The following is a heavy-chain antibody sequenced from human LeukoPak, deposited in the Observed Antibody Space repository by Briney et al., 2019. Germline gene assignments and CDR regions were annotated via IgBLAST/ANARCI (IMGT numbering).Heavy chain of an antibody. Sequence: SETLSLTCTVSGGSISSYYWSWIWQPPGKGLEWIGYIYYSGSTNYNPSLKSRVTTSVDTSKNQFSLKLSSVTAADTAVYYCARHSITPGTEYAFDIWGQGTMVTVSS. D-gene: IGHD1-14*01. CDR1: GGSISSYY. V-gene: IGHV4-59*08. CDR3: ARHSITPGTEYAFDI. J-gene: IGHJ3*02. CDR2: IYYSGST.